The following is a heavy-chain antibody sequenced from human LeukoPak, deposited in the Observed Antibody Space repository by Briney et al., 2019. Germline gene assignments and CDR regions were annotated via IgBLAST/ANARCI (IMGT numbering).Heavy chain of an antibody. CDR1: GFTFSSYA. CDR3: AKDTYYGSGSYWNGMDV. D-gene: IGHD3-10*01. CDR2: ISYDGSNK. V-gene: IGHV3-30-3*01. J-gene: IGHJ6*02. Sequence: PGRSLRLSCAASGFTFSSYAMHWVRQAPGKGLEWVAVISYDGSNKYYADSVKGRFTISRDNSKNTLYLQMNSLRAEDTALYYCAKDTYYGSGSYWNGMDVWGQGTTVTVSS.